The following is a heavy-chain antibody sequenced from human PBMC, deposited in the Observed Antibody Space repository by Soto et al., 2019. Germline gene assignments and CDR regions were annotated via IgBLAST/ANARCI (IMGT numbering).Heavy chain of an antibody. CDR1: GGSISSSSNY. V-gene: IGHV4-39*01. CDR3: ATHPGRADHFDF. J-gene: IGHJ4*02. D-gene: IGHD6-13*01. Sequence: PSETLSLTCSVSGGSISSSSNYWGWLRQSPGKGLDWIGSIYYRGSAYYNPSLKSRVTISVDTSKNQFSLKLRSVTAADTSVYYCATHPGRADHFDFWGQGTLVTVSS. CDR2: IYYRGSA.